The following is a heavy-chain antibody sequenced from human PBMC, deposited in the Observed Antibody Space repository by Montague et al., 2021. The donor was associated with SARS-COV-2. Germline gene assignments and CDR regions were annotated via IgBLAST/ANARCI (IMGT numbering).Heavy chain of an antibody. D-gene: IGHD5-24*01. Sequence: SETLSLTCAVYGGSFSGYYCCWIRQPPGKGLEWIGEINHSGSTNXNPSLKSGVPISVDTSKNQFSLKLSSVTAADTAVYYCARGSKKISKRWLQFDDAFDIWGQGTMVTVSS. CDR3: ARGSKKISKRWLQFDDAFDI. J-gene: IGHJ3*02. V-gene: IGHV4-34*01. CDR2: INHSGST. CDR1: GGSFSGYY.